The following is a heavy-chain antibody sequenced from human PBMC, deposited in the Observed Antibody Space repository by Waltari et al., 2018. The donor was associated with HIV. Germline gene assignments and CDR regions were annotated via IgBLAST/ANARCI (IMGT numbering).Heavy chain of an antibody. CDR2: IYTSGST. Sequence: QVQLQESGPGLVKPSQTLSLTCTVSGGSISSGSYYWSWIRPPAGKGLEWIGRIYTSGSTNYNPSLKSRVTISVDTSKNQFSLKLSSVTAADTAVYYCARAGVVVAAIENWFDPWGQGTLVTVSS. CDR1: GGSISSGSYY. J-gene: IGHJ5*02. CDR3: ARAGVVVAAIENWFDP. D-gene: IGHD2-15*01. V-gene: IGHV4-61*02.